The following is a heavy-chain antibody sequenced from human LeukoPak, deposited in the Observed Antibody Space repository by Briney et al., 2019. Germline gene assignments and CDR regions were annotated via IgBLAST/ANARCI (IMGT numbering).Heavy chain of an antibody. CDR1: GYTFTSYG. D-gene: IGHD6-19*01. V-gene: IGHV1-18*01. CDR3: ARDQERYSSGPAGFDY. Sequence: ASVTVSCKASGYTFTSYGISWVRQAPGQGLEWMGWISAYNGNTNYAQKLQGRVTMTTDTSTSTAYMELRSLRSDDTAVYYCARDQERYSSGPAGFDYWGQGTLVTVSS. J-gene: IGHJ4*02. CDR2: ISAYNGNT.